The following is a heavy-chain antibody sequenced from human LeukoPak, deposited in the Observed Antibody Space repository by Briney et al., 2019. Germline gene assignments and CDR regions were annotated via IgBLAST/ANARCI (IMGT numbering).Heavy chain of an antibody. J-gene: IGHJ4*02. D-gene: IGHD1-1*01. Sequence: GGSLRLSCAASGFTFRSYAMSWVRQAPGKGLEWVSVISGPGYTTYYADSVKGRLTISRDKSNNILYLQLSSLRVEDTAVYYCAKDLSDNYNLFDYWGQGTLVTVSS. CDR3: AKDLSDNYNLFDY. CDR1: GFTFRSYA. CDR2: ISGPGYTT. V-gene: IGHV3-23*01.